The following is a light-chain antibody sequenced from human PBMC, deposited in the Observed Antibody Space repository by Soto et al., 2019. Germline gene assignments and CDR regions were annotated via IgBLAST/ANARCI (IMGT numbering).Light chain of an antibody. CDR3: QQYGSSPRFT. V-gene: IGKV3-20*01. Sequence: EIVLTQSPGTLSLSPWERATLSCRASQSVSSSYLAWYQQKPGQAPRLLIYGASSRATGIPDRFSGSGSGTDFTLTISRLEPADFAVYYCQQYGSSPRFTFGPGTRWIS. CDR2: GAS. J-gene: IGKJ3*01. CDR1: QSVSSSY.